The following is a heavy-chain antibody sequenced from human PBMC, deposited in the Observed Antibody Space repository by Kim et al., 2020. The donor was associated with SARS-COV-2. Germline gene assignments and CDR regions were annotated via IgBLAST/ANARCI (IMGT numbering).Heavy chain of an antibody. CDR1: GGSFSGYY. Sequence: SETLSLTCAVYGGSFSGYYWSWIRQPPGKGLEWIGEINHSGHTNYNPSLKSRGTISVDTSKNQFSLKLSSVTAADTAVYYCARGGSGAYYYDSSGSDYWGQGTLVTVSS. J-gene: IGHJ4*02. D-gene: IGHD3-22*01. V-gene: IGHV4-34*01. CDR3: ARGGSGAYYYDSSGSDY. CDR2: INHSGHT.